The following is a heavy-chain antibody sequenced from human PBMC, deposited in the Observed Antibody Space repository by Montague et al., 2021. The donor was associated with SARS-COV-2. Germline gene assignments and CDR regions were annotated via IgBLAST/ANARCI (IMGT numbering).Heavy chain of an antibody. CDR1: GDSVSSSDHY. D-gene: IGHD4-17*01. CDR3: ARRRLREDYFDF. Sequence: SETLSLTCAVSGDSVSSSDHYWGWIRQPPGKGLEWLGIVYYSGYTYYNPSVKGRVTIPIDASKNQFSLKLNSLTATDTAIYHCARRRLREDYFDFWGQGTLLTVSS. CDR2: VYYSGYT. J-gene: IGHJ4*02. V-gene: IGHV4-39*01.